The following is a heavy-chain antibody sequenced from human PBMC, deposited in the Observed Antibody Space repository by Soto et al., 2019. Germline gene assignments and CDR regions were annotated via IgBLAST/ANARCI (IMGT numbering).Heavy chain of an antibody. CDR3: ARDDYIWGSPFDY. Sequence: GGSLRLSCAASGFTFSSYCMHWVRQAPGKGLEWVAVIWYDGSNKYYADSVKGRFTIPRDNSKNTLYLQMNSLRAEDTAVYYCARDDYIWGSPFDYWGQGTLVTVSS. V-gene: IGHV3-33*01. D-gene: IGHD3-16*01. CDR2: IWYDGSNK. CDR1: GFTFSSYC. J-gene: IGHJ4*02.